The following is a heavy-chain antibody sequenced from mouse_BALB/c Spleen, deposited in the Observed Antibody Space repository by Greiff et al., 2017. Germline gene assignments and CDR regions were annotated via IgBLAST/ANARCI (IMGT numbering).Heavy chain of an antibody. CDR1: GFSLTDYG. D-gene: IGHD2-2*01. CDR3: AKHKGYYGYDGWYFDV. J-gene: IGHJ1*01. CDR2: IWGGGST. Sequence: VKLQESGPGLVAPSQSLSITCTVSGFSLTDYGVSWIRQPPGKGLEWLGVIWGGGSTYYNSALKSRLSISKDNSKSQVFLKRNSLQTDDTAMYYCAKHKGYYGYDGWYFDVWGAGTTVTVSS. V-gene: IGHV2-6-5*01.